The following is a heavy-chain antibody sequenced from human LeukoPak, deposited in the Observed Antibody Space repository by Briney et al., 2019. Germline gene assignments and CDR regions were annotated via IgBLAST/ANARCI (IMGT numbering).Heavy chain of an antibody. CDR1: GYTFTSYY. Sequence: ASVKVSCKASGYTFTSYYMHWVRQAPGQGLEWMGIINPSGGSTSYTQKFQGRVTMTRDTSTSTVYMELSSLRSVDTAVYYCARCRSESWYGGYYFDYWGQGTLVTVSS. CDR3: ARCRSESWYGGYYFDY. D-gene: IGHD6-13*01. CDR2: INPSGGST. J-gene: IGHJ4*02. V-gene: IGHV1-46*01.